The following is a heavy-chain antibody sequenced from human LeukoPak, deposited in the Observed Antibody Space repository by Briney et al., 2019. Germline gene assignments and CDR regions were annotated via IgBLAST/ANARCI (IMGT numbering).Heavy chain of an antibody. CDR1: GYSISSGYY. Sequence: SETLSLTCTVAGYSISSGYYWGWIRQPPGKGLEWIGSIYHSGSTYYNPSLKSRVTISVDTSKNQFSLKLNSVTAADTAVYYCARIYSSSWFLNWFDPWGQGTLVTVSS. CDR2: IYHSGST. CDR3: ARIYSSSWFLNWFDP. V-gene: IGHV4-38-2*02. D-gene: IGHD6-13*01. J-gene: IGHJ5*02.